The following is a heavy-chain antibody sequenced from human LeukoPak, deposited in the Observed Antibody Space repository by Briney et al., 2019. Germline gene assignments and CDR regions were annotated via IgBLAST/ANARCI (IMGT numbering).Heavy chain of an antibody. Sequence: AGGSLRLSCAASGFTFSSYAMSWVRQAPGKGLEWVSAISGSGGSTYYADSVKGRFTISRDNSKNTLYLQMNSLRAEDTAVYYCAKARGYGGYAFYYFDYWGQGTLVTVSS. CDR3: AKARGYGGYAFYYFDY. CDR2: ISGSGGST. CDR1: GFTFSSYA. D-gene: IGHD5-12*01. J-gene: IGHJ4*02. V-gene: IGHV3-23*01.